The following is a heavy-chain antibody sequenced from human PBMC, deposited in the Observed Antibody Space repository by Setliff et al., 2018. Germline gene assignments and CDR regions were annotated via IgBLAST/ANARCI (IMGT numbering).Heavy chain of an antibody. CDR2: INHSGST. CDR3: ASQLGGYCSGGSCYSYYYYYYMDV. CDR1: GGPFSGYY. Sequence: SETLSLTCAVYGGPFSGYYWSWIRQPPGKGLEWIGEINHSGSTNYNPSLKSRVTISVDTSKNQFSLKLSSVTAADTAVYYCASQLGGYCSGGSCYSYYYYYYMDVWGKGTTVTVSS. V-gene: IGHV4-34*01. J-gene: IGHJ6*03. D-gene: IGHD2-15*01.